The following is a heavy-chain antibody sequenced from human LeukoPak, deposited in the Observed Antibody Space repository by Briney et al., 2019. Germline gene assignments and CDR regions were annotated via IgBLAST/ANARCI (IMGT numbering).Heavy chain of an antibody. CDR1: GFTFSSYG. V-gene: IGHV3-30*18. CDR2: ISYDGSNK. J-gene: IGHJ4*02. D-gene: IGHD5-24*01. Sequence: SCKASGFTFSSYGMHWVRQAPGKGLEWVAVISYDGSNKYYADSVKGRFTISRDNSKNTLYLQMNSLRAEDTAVYYCAKLIGGRWLQSADYWGQGTLVTVSS. CDR3: AKLIGGRWLQSADY.